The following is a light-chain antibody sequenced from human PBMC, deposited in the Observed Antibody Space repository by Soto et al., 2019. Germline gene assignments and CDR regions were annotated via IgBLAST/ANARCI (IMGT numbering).Light chain of an antibody. CDR2: WAS. CDR3: QQYSSTPPWT. CDR1: QSVLYNSNNKNY. Sequence: DIVMTQSPDSLAVSLGERATINCKSSQSVLYNSNNKNYLAWYQQKPGQPPKLLIYWASTRESGVPDRFSGSGSGTNFTLTISSLQAEDVAVYYCQQYSSTPPWTFGQGTKAEI. V-gene: IGKV4-1*01. J-gene: IGKJ1*01.